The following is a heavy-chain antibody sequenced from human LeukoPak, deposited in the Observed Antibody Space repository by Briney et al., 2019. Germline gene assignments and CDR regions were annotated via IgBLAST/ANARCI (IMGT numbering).Heavy chain of an antibody. D-gene: IGHD2-15*01. V-gene: IGHV1-2*02. J-gene: IGHJ5*02. CDR2: INPNSGGT. Sequence: ASVKVSCKASGYIFTGYYMHWVRQAPGQGLEWMGWINPNSGGTNYAQKFQGRVTMTRDTSISTAYMELSRLRSDDTAVYYCAGAALGYCSGGSCLNWFDPWGQGTLVTVSS. CDR1: GYIFTGYY. CDR3: AGAALGYCSGGSCLNWFDP.